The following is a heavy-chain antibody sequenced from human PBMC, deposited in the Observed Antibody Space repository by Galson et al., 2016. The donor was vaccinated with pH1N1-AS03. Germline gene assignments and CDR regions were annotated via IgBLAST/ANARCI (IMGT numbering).Heavy chain of an antibody. CDR2: RNPGSGGA. V-gene: IGHV1-8*02. D-gene: IGHD6-19*01. CDR3: ATSGRKNMNSFDNSGS. J-gene: IGHJ5*02. Sequence: SVKVSCKASGYTFTNYDINWVRQATGQGFEWMGGRNPGSGGAGYDKKFRGRVTMTRKTAITTAYMELSGLTLGDTATYYGATSGRKNMNSFDNSGSWGQGTLVSVSA. CDR1: GYTFTNYD.